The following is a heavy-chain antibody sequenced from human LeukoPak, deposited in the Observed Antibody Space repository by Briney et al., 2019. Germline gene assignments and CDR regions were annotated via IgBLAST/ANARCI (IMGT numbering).Heavy chain of an antibody. V-gene: IGHV1-69*02. J-gene: IGHJ4*02. CDR2: IIPILGIA. CDR3: TMGVVPEYYFDY. D-gene: IGHD2-2*01. Sequence: SVKVSCKASGGTFSSYTISWVRQAPGQGLEWMGRIIPILGIANYAQKFQGRVTITADKSTSTAYMELSSLRSENTAVYYRTMGVVPEYYFDYWGQGTLVTVSS. CDR1: GGTFSSYT.